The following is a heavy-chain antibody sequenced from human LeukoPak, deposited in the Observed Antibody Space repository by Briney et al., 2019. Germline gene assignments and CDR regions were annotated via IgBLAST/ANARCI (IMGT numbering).Heavy chain of an antibody. Sequence: SETLSLTCTVSGGSISSYYWSWIRQPAGKGLEWIGRIYTSGSTNYNPSLKSRVTMSVDTSKNQFSLKLSSVTAADTAVYYCAREKIAARTVDAFDIWGQGTMVTVSS. D-gene: IGHD6-6*01. CDR2: IYTSGST. V-gene: IGHV4-4*07. J-gene: IGHJ3*02. CDR3: AREKIAARTVDAFDI. CDR1: GGSISSYY.